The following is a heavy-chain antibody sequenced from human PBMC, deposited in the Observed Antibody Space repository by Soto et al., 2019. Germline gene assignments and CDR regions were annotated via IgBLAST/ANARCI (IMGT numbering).Heavy chain of an antibody. CDR1: GFTFSNDC. Sequence: PXGSLRLTCAASGFTFSNDCMNWVRQGPGKGLEWVSRIISGGSRVYYADFVKGRFTIARDNAKKMLYLEMHSLTAEDTAVYYCARERTSKGGMDVWGQGTTVTVSS. V-gene: IGHV3-74*01. CDR3: ARERTSKGGMDV. J-gene: IGHJ6*02. CDR2: IISGGSRV.